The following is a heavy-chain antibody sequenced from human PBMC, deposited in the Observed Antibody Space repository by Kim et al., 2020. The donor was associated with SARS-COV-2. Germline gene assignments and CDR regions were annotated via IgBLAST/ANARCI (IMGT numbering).Heavy chain of an antibody. Sequence: GESLKISCKGSGYSLTNYWIAWVRQMPGKGLEWMGIIYPGDSDTRYSPSFQGHVTISADKSISTAYLQWSTLKPSDTAMYYCASRGGVGAADASDVWGQGTMVTVSS. CDR1: GYSLTNYW. CDR2: IYPGDSDT. J-gene: IGHJ3*01. CDR3: ASRGGVGAADASDV. D-gene: IGHD3-10*01. V-gene: IGHV5-51*01.